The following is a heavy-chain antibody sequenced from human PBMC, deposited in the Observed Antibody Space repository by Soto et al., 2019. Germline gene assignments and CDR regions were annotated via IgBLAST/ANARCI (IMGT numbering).Heavy chain of an antibody. CDR1: GYGFTHFE. D-gene: IGHD7-27*01. J-gene: IGHJ4*02. V-gene: IGHV1-3*04. CDR3: ARGLTRLDY. Sequence: QVQLVQSGPEVKQPGASVRISCQASGYGFTHFEMHWVRQAPGQRLEWMGWINTGNGDTKYSQKFQGRVTFTRDTSASTAYLDLDGLTSDDTSFYFCARGLTRLDYWGQGTLVTVSS. CDR2: INTGNGDT.